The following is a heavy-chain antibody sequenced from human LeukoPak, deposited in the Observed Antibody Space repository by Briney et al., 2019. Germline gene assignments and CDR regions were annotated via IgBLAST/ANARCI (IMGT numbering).Heavy chain of an antibody. CDR2: INPNSGGT. Sequence: ASVKVSCKASGYTFTGYYMHWVRQAPGQGLEWMGWINPNSGGTNYAQKVQGRVTMTRDTSISTAYMELSRLRPDDTAVYYCAIYNWNPNWFDPWGQGTLVTVSS. D-gene: IGHD1-20*01. CDR1: GYTFTGYY. V-gene: IGHV1-2*02. CDR3: AIYNWNPNWFDP. J-gene: IGHJ5*02.